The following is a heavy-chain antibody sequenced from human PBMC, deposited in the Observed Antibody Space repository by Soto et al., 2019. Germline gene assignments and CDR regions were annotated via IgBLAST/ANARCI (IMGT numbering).Heavy chain of an antibody. CDR1: GFTFSSYA. J-gene: IGHJ4*02. Sequence: GGSLRLSCAASGFTFSSYAMSWVRQAPGKGLEWVSAISGSGGSTYYADSVKGRFTISRDNSKNTLYLKMNSLRAEDTAVYYCASHHYGDYFDVYFDYWGQGPLVTVSS. CDR3: ASHHYGDYFDVYFDY. CDR2: ISGSGGST. V-gene: IGHV3-23*01. D-gene: IGHD4-17*01.